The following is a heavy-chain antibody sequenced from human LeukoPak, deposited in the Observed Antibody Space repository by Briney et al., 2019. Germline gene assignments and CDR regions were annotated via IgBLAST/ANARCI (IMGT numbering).Heavy chain of an antibody. J-gene: IGHJ3*02. CDR2: IYTSGST. V-gene: IGHV4-61*02. D-gene: IGHD2-2*02. CDR3: ASYTGNDAFDT. Sequence: SQTLSLTCTVSGGSISSGSYYWSWIRQPAGKGLEWIGRIYTSGSTNYNPSLKSRVTISVDTSKNQFSLKLSSVTAADTAMYYCASYTGNDAFDTWGRGTMVTVSS. CDR1: GGSISSGSYY.